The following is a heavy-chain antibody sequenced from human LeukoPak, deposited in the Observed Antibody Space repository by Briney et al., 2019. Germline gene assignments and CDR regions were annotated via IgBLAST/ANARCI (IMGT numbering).Heavy chain of an antibody. Sequence: GASVKVSCKVSGYTXTELSMHGVRQAPGKGLEWMGGFDPEDGETIYAQKFQGRVTMTEDTSTDTAYMELSSLRSEDTAVYYCATAPTDAFDIWGQGTMVTVSS. CDR1: GYTXTELS. CDR2: FDPEDGET. J-gene: IGHJ3*02. V-gene: IGHV1-24*01. CDR3: ATAPTDAFDI.